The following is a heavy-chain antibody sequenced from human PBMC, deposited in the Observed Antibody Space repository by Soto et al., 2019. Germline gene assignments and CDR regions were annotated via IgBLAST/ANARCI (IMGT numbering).Heavy chain of an antibody. J-gene: IGHJ4*02. CDR1: GFTFSIYG. V-gene: IGHV3-48*02. CDR3: AREDIVGATPDY. CDR2: ISSSSATI. Sequence: EVQLVESGGGLVQRGGSLRLSCAASGFTFSIYGMNWVRQAPGRGLEWLSYISSSSATIYYTDSVKGRFTISRDNAKDSLYLRMSSLGDDDTAVYYCAREDIVGATPDYWGQGTLVTVSS. D-gene: IGHD1-26*01.